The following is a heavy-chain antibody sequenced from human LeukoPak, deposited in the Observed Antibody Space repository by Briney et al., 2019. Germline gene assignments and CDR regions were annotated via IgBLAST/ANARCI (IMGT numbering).Heavy chain of an antibody. V-gene: IGHV4-30-4*01. J-gene: IGHJ4*02. CDR3: ARSYCSGGSCYSFDY. Sequence: TLSLTCTVSGGSISSGDYYWSWIRQPPGKGLEWIGYIYYGGSTYYNPSLKSRVTISVDTSKNQFSLKLSSVTAADTAVYYCARSYCSGGSCYSFDYWGQGTLVTVSS. CDR1: GGSISSGDYY. D-gene: IGHD2-15*01. CDR2: IYYGGST.